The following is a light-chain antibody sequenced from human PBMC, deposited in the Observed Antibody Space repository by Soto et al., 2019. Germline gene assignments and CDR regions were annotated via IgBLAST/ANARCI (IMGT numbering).Light chain of an antibody. CDR3: QQYHSYSQT. V-gene: IGKV1-5*03. J-gene: IGKJ1*01. CDR2: KAS. Sequence: IPLTLSLSTLSASVGDRITIPCRASQSFSDYLAWYQQKPGRAPELLIYKASYLQSGVPSRFSGSGSGTEFTLTISSLQPDDSATYYCQQYHSYSQTFGQGANVDI. CDR1: QSFSDY.